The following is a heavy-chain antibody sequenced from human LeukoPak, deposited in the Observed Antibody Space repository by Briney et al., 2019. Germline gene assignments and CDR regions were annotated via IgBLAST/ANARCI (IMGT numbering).Heavy chain of an antibody. V-gene: IGHV3-48*03. D-gene: IGHD2-2*01. Sequence: GGSLRLSCAASGFTFSSYEMNWVRQAPGKGLEWVSYISSSGSTIYYADSVKGRFTISRDNAKNSLYLQMNSLRAEDTAVYYCARDDCSSTSCHPDYWGQGTLVTVSS. CDR2: ISSSGSTI. CDR3: ARDDCSSTSCHPDY. J-gene: IGHJ4*02. CDR1: GFTFSSYE.